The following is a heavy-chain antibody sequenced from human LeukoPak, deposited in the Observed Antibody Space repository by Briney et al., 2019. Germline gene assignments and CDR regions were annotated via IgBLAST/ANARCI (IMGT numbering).Heavy chain of an antibody. J-gene: IGHJ5*02. CDR3: ATSRGWFDP. CDR1: GFTFSSYG. Sequence: GGSLRLSCAASGFTFSSYGMHWVRQAPGKGLEWVAVIWYDGSNKYYADSVKGRFTISRDNSKNTLYLQMNSLRAEDTAVYYCATSRGWFDPWGQGTLVTVSS. CDR2: IWYDGSNK. V-gene: IGHV3-33*08. D-gene: IGHD2-15*01.